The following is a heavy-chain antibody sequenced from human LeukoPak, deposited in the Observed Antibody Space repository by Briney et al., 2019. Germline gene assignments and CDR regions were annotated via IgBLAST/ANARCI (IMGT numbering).Heavy chain of an antibody. CDR1: GASISSSSYY. J-gene: IGHJ5*02. D-gene: IGHD6-19*01. Sequence: SETLSSTCSVSGASISSSSYYWGWIRQAPGKGLEWIGSIYYRGSTYYNPSLKSRVTISVDTSMNQFSLKLTSVTAADTAVYYCARHRRYSSGWFDWFDPWGQGTLVTVSS. CDR3: ARHRRYSSGWFDWFDP. V-gene: IGHV4-39*01. CDR2: IYYRGST.